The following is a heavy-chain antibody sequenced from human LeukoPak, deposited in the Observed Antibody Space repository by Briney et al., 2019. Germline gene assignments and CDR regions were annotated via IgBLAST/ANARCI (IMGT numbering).Heavy chain of an antibody. V-gene: IGHV3-48*03. J-gene: IGHJ4*02. CDR1: GFTFSSYE. CDR3: ASRTEVVPAAMLY. CDR2: ISSSGSTI. D-gene: IGHD2-2*01. Sequence: GGSLRLSCAASGFTFSSYEMNWVRQAPGKGLEWVSYISSSGSTIYYADSVKGRFTISRDNAKNSLYLQMNSLRAEDTAVYYCASRTEVVPAAMLYWGQGTLVTVSS.